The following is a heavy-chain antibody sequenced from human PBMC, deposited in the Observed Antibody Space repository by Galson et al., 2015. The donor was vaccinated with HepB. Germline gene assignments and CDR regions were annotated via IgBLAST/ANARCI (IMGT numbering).Heavy chain of an antibody. CDR3: ARGGTVNAYYYYYGMDV. CDR2: INPNSGGT. J-gene: IGHJ6*02. V-gene: IGHV1-2*04. D-gene: IGHD4-17*01. Sequence: SVKVSCKASGYTFTGYYMHWVRQAPGQGLEWMGWINPNSGGTNYAQKFQGWVTMSRDTSISTAYMELSRLRSDDTAVYYCARGGTVNAYYYYYGMDVWGQGTTVTVSS. CDR1: GYTFTGYY.